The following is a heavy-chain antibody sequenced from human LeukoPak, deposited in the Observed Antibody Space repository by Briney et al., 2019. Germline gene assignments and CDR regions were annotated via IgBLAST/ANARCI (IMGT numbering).Heavy chain of an antibody. CDR3: ATLAAAGTTGVKPLNY. D-gene: IGHD6-13*01. CDR1: GGSISSYY. Sequence: SETLSLTCTVSGGSISSYYWSWIRQPAGKGLEWIGRIYTSGSTNYNPSLKSRVTMSVDTSKDQFSLKLSSVTAADTAVYYCATLAAAGTTGVKPLNYWGQGTLVTASS. CDR2: IYTSGST. V-gene: IGHV4-4*07. J-gene: IGHJ4*02.